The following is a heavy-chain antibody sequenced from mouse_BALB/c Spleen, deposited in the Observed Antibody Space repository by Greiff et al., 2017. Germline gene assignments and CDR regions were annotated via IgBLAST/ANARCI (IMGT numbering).Heavy chain of an antibody. CDR3: ARDSFDY. CDR1: GYTFTSYD. Sequence: QVHVKQSGAELMKPGASVKISCKASGYTFTSYDINWVKQRPGQGLEWIGWIYPGDGSTKYNENFKGKATLTADKSSSTAYMQLSSLTSDDSAVYFCARDSFDYWGQGTTLTVSS. J-gene: IGHJ2*01. CDR2: IYPGDGST. V-gene: IGHV1S56*01.